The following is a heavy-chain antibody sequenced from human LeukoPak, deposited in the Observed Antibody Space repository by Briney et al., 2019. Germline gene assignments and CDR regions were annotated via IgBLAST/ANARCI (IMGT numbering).Heavy chain of an antibody. V-gene: IGHV3-23*01. CDR3: AEGDYGDYFNWFDP. J-gene: IGHJ5*02. Sequence: PGGSLRLSCAASGFTFSSYAMSWVRQAPGKGLEWVSAISGSGGSTYYADSVKGRFTISRDNSKNTLYLQMNSLRAEDTAVYYCAEGDYGDYFNWFDPWGQGTLVTVSS. CDR2: ISGSGGST. D-gene: IGHD4-17*01. CDR1: GFTFSSYA.